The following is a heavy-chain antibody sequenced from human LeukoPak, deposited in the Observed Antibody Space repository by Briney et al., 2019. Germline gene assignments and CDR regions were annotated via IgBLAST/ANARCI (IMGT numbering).Heavy chain of an antibody. CDR3: AREEGFGELPHYFDY. Sequence: PGGYLSLSCAASGFTFSSYSMNWVRQAPGKGLEWVSSISSSSSYIYYADSVKGRFTISRDNAKNSLYLQMNSLRAEDTAVYYCAREEGFGELPHYFDYWGQGTLVTVSS. V-gene: IGHV3-21*01. CDR2: ISSSSSYI. D-gene: IGHD3-10*01. J-gene: IGHJ4*02. CDR1: GFTFSSYS.